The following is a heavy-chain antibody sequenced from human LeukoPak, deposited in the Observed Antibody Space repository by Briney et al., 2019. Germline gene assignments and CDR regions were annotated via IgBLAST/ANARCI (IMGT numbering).Heavy chain of an antibody. Sequence: GGSLRLSCAASGFTFSSYSVSWVRQAPGKGLEWVSSISSSSSYIYYADSVKGRFTISRDNSKNTLYLQMNSLRAEDTAVYYCARRNQNSSSSGSSLWSYYGMDVWGQGTTVTVSS. J-gene: IGHJ6*02. CDR1: GFTFSSYS. CDR2: ISSSSSYI. D-gene: IGHD6-6*01. V-gene: IGHV3-21*01. CDR3: ARRNQNSSSSGSSLWSYYGMDV.